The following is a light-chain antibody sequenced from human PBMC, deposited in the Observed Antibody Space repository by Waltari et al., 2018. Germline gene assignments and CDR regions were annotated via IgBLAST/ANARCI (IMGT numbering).Light chain of an antibody. CDR2: GAS. CDR3: QQYNNWPWNT. V-gene: IGKV3-15*01. J-gene: IGKJ2*01. CDR1: QSVSSN. Sequence: EIVMTQSPATLSVSPGEGATLSCRASQSVSSNLAGYQQKPGQAPRLLIYGASTRGTGIPARFSGSGSGTDFTLTISSLQSEDFAVYHCQQYNNWPWNTFGQGTKLEIK.